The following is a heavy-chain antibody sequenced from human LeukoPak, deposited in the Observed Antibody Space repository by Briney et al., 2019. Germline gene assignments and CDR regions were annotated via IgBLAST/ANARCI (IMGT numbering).Heavy chain of an antibody. CDR1: GYTLTELS. V-gene: IGHV1-24*01. CDR3: ATIKSAAAAFDY. Sequence: ASVKVSCKVSGYTLTELSMHWVRQAPGKGLEWMGGFDPEDGETIYAQKFQGRVTMTEDTSTDTAYMELSSLRSEDTAVYYCATIKSAAAAFDYCGQGTLVTVSS. J-gene: IGHJ4*02. D-gene: IGHD2-2*01. CDR2: FDPEDGET.